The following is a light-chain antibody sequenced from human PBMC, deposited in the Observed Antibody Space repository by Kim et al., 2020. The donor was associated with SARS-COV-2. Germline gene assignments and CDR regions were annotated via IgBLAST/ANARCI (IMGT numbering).Light chain of an antibody. CDR2: GKY. V-gene: IGLV3-19*01. J-gene: IGLJ2*01. Sequence: SSELTQDPAVSVALGQTATLKCQGDSLRSYFASWYQKKPGQAPVLVIFGKYNRPSVIPDRFSGSSSGNTASLTITGAQSEDEADYYCYSRFNNGNNVVFG. CDR1: SLRSYF. CDR3: YSRFNNGNNVV.